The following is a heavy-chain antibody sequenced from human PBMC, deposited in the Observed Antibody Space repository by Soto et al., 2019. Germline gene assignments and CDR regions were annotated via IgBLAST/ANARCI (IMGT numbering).Heavy chain of an antibody. Sequence: QVQLVPSGAEVKKPGSSLKLSCRASGGSFTSYSISWLRQAPGQGLEWMGGIIPVFGTTSYAQRLQGRVTITADESTSTAYLDLSSLFSEDTAVYYCARDPRIYCTSSSCHSYFDSWGQGTLVTVSS. V-gene: IGHV1-69*01. J-gene: IGHJ4*02. CDR2: IIPVFGTT. D-gene: IGHD2-2*01. CDR1: GGSFTSYS. CDR3: ARDPRIYCTSSSCHSYFDS.